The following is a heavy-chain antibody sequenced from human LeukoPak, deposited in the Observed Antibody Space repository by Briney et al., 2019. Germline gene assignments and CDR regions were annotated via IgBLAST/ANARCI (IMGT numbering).Heavy chain of an antibody. J-gene: IGHJ4*02. V-gene: IGHV4-59*01. CDR1: GGSISSYH. CDR3: ARMAEQWLVPFDY. CDR2: IYYSGST. Sequence: PSETLSLTCTVSGGSISSYHWSWIRQPPGKGLEWIGYIYYSGSTNYNPSLKSRVTISVDTSKNQFSLKLSSVTAADTAVYYCARMAEQWLVPFDYWGQGTLVTVSS. D-gene: IGHD6-19*01.